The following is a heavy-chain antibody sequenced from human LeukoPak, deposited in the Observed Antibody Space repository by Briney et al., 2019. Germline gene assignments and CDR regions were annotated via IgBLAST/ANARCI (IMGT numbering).Heavy chain of an antibody. CDR1: GYTFTGYD. V-gene: IGHV1-8*01. Sequence: ASVTVSCKASGYTFTGYDINWVRQASGQGLEWMGWMNPNTGDTGYAQKFQGIITMTRDTSIDTAYMELSDLRSEETALYYCTRGSLSGSSRDYWGQGTRVTVSS. J-gene: IGHJ4*02. D-gene: IGHD5-12*01. CDR2: MNPNTGDT. CDR3: TRGSLSGSSRDY.